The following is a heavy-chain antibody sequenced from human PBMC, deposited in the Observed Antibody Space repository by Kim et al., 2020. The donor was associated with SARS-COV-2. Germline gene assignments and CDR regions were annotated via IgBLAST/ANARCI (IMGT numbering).Heavy chain of an antibody. V-gene: IGHV3-30*01. J-gene: IGHJ4*02. D-gene: IGHD6-19*01. Sequence: YADSVEGRLTISRDNSRKTLYLQMNDLRTEDTAMYYCVRGGIEVAEYYFDFWGQGILVTVSS. CDR3: VRGGIEVAEYYFDF.